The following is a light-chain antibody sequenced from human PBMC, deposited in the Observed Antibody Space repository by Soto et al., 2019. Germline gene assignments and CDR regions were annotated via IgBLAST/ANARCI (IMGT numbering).Light chain of an antibody. CDR3: SSYTSISTVV. J-gene: IGLJ3*02. Sequence: QSALTQPASVSGSPGQSITISCTGTSNDVGGFNYVSWYQQHPGKAPKLMIYEVRNRPSGASNRFSGSKSGNTASLTISGLQAEDEADYYCSSYTSISTVVFGGGTKLTVL. CDR2: EVR. V-gene: IGLV2-14*01. CDR1: SNDVGGFNY.